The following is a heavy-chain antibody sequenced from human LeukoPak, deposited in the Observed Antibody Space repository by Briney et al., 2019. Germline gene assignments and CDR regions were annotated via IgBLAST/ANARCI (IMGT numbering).Heavy chain of an antibody. CDR1: GFTVTNSF. J-gene: IGHJ4*02. CDR3: AREMDVWGSYRSSDY. CDR2: IYSGGTT. Sequence: GGSLGLSCAASGFTVTNSFMNWVRQAPGKGLEWVSVIYSGGTTYYADSVKGRFIISRDNSKNTLYLQMNSLRAEDTAVYYCAREMDVWGSYRSSDYWGQGTLVTVSS. V-gene: IGHV3-66*01. D-gene: IGHD3-16*02.